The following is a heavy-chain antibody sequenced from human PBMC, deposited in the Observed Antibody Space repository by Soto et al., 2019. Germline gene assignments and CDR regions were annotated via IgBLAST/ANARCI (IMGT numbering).Heavy chain of an antibody. CDR1: GFTFRSYA. Sequence: PGGSLRLSCAASGFTFRSYAMSWVRQAPGKGLEWVAVIWYDGSNKYYADSVKGRFTISRDNSKNSLYLQMHSLTTEDTAFYYCAKDMGGIAPYYFYYWGQGTLVTVSS. CDR2: IWYDGSNK. V-gene: IGHV3-33*03. D-gene: IGHD6-13*01. CDR3: AKDMGGIAPYYFYY. J-gene: IGHJ4*02.